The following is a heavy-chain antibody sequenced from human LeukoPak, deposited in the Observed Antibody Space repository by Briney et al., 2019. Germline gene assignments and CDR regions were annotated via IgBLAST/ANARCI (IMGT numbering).Heavy chain of an antibody. D-gene: IGHD2-15*01. V-gene: IGHV3-53*04. Sequence: GGSLRLSCAASGFTVSSNYMSWVRQAPGKGLEWVSVIYSGGSTYYAGSVKGRFTISRHNSKNTLYLQMNSLRPEDTAVYYCARVHGGKRAFDIWGQGTMVTVSS. CDR3: ARVHGGKRAFDI. J-gene: IGHJ3*02. CDR1: GFTVSSNY. CDR2: IYSGGST.